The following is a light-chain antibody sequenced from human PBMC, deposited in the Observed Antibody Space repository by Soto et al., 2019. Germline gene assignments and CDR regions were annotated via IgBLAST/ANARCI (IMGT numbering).Light chain of an antibody. CDR1: QSVSSSY. J-gene: IGKJ1*01. CDR3: QQYGSCPGT. V-gene: IGKV3-20*01. Sequence: EIVLTQSPGTLSLSPGERATLSCRASQSVSSSYLAWYQQKPGQAPRLLFYGAPSWATGIPDRFSGSGSATDFTLTISRLEPEDFAVYYCQQYGSCPGTFGQGTKVEIK. CDR2: GAP.